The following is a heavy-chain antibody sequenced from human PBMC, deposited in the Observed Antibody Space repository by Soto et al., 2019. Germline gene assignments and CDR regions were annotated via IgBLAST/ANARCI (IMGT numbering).Heavy chain of an antibody. CDR1: GGSISSYY. V-gene: IGHV4-59*01. CDR3: ARAPSLYYMDV. Sequence: SETLSLTCTVSGGSISSYYWSWIRQPPGKGLEWIGYIYYSGSTNYNPSLKSRVTISVDTSKNQFSLKLSSVTAADTAVYYCARAPSLYYMDVWGKGTTVTVSS. CDR2: IYYSGST. J-gene: IGHJ6*03.